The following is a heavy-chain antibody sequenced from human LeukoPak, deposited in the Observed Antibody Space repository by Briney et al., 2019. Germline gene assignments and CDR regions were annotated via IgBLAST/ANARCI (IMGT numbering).Heavy chain of an antibody. D-gene: IGHD3-10*01. CDR2: INHSGST. J-gene: IGHJ5*02. CDR3: ARELEVRGVIYVYNWFDP. CDR1: GGSFSGYY. V-gene: IGHV4-34*01. Sequence: PSETLSFTCAVYGGSFSGYYWSWIRQPPGKGLEWIGEINHSGSTNYNPSLKSRVTISVDTSKNKFSLKLSSVTAADTAVYYCARELEVRGVIYVYNWFDPWGQGTLVTVSS.